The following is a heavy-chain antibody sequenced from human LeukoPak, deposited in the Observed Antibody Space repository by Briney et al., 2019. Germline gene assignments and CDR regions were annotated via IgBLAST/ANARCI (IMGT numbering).Heavy chain of an antibody. CDR1: GGTFSSYA. J-gene: IGHJ5*02. Sequence: GASVKVSCKASGGTFSSYAISWVRQAPGQGLEWMGGIIPIFGTANYAQKFQGRVTITADESTSTAYMELSSLRSEDTAVYYCARAAVVLRTKNWFDPWGQGTLVTVSS. CDR3: ARAAVVLRTKNWFDP. CDR2: IIPIFGTA. V-gene: IGHV1-69*13. D-gene: IGHD2/OR15-2a*01.